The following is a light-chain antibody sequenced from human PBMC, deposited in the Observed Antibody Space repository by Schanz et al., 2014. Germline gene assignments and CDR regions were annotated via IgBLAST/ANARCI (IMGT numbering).Light chain of an antibody. CDR1: SSDVGGHDY. J-gene: IGLJ2*01. Sequence: QSALTQPPSASGAPGQSVTISCTGTSSDVGGHDYVSWYQHHPGKAPKVMIYQVTKRPSGVPDRFSGSKSGNTASLTVSGLQAEDEADYYCSSYTTNSAPGVVFGGGTKLTVL. CDR2: QVT. CDR3: SSYTTNSAPGVV. V-gene: IGLV2-8*01.